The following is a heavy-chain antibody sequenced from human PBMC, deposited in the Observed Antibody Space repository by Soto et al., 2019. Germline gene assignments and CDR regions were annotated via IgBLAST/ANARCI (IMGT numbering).Heavy chain of an antibody. CDR2: IYPGDSDT. D-gene: IGHD2-2*01. J-gene: IGHJ3*02. CDR3: ARQIVVVPAAMLDAFDI. CDR1: GYSFTSYW. V-gene: IGHV5-51*01. Sequence: PEESLKDSCKGSGYSFTSYWIVWVRQMPGKGLEWMGIIYPGDSDTRYSPSFQGQVTISADKSISTAYLQWSSLKASDTAMYYCARQIVVVPAAMLDAFDIWGQGTMVTVSS.